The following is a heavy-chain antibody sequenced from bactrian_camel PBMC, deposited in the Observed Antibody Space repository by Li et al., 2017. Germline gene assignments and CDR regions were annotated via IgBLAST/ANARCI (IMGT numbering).Heavy chain of an antibody. CDR1: EYSYSYYC. Sequence: QLVESGGDSVQAGGSLRLSCSASEYSYSYYCMGWFQQVPGKEREGVAAIDSDGSTSYADSVKGRFTISKDHAKKTPYLQMNSLKPEDTAMYYCAAAYSPYRSGCRGVEYNYWGQGTQVTVS. V-gene: IGHV3S53*01. CDR3: AAAYSPYRSGCRGVEYNY. J-gene: IGHJ4*01. CDR2: IDSDGST. D-gene: IGHD3*01.